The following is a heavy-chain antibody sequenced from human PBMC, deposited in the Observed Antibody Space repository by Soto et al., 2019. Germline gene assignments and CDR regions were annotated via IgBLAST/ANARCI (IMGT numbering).Heavy chain of an antibody. CDR1: GFTISNNY. Sequence: EVQVVESGGGLIQPGGSLRLSCASSGFTISNNYMTWVRQAPGKGLEWVSVIYSGGSTYYADSVKGRFTISRDNSKNTVYLQMNSLRAEDTAVYYCARAPSGVGLDYWGQGTLVTVSS. J-gene: IGHJ4*02. V-gene: IGHV3-53*01. CDR3: ARAPSGVGLDY. CDR2: IYSGGST. D-gene: IGHD3-10*01.